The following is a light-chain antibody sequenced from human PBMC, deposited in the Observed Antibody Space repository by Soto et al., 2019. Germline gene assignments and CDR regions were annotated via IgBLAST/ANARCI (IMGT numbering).Light chain of an antibody. Sequence: DIQMTQSPSSQSASVGDRVTITCRASQSISKYLNWYQQRPGKAPKLLIYSASSLQSVVPSRFSGSGSGTDFTLTICSLHSEDFVTYYCQQSYSIPLTFGGGTKVDIK. J-gene: IGKJ4*01. CDR1: QSISKY. V-gene: IGKV1-39*01. CDR3: QQSYSIPLT. CDR2: SAS.